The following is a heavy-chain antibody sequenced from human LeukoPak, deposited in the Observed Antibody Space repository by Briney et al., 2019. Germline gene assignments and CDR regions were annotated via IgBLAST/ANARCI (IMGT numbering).Heavy chain of an antibody. CDR1: GFTVSSNY. J-gene: IGHJ3*02. V-gene: IGHV3-66*01. Sequence: GGSLRLSCAASGFTVSSNYMSWVRQAPGKGLEWVSVIYSGGSTYYADSVKGRFTISRDNSKNTLYLQMNSLRAEDTAVYYCARDSPRYDFWSGYSTRDAFDIWGQGTMVTVSS. D-gene: IGHD3-3*01. CDR3: ARDSPRYDFWSGYSTRDAFDI. CDR2: IYSGGST.